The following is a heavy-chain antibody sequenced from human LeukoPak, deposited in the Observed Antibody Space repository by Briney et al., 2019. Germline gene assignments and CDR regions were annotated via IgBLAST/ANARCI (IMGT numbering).Heavy chain of an antibody. Sequence: PPETLSLTCAVYGGSFSGYYWSWIRQPPGKGLEWIGEINHSGSTNYNPSLKSRVTISVDTSKNQFSLKLSSVTAADTAVYYCARRLAAAGTRSFDYWGQGTLVTVSS. V-gene: IGHV4-34*01. CDR2: INHSGST. D-gene: IGHD6-13*01. CDR1: GGSFSGYY. CDR3: ARRLAAAGTRSFDY. J-gene: IGHJ4*02.